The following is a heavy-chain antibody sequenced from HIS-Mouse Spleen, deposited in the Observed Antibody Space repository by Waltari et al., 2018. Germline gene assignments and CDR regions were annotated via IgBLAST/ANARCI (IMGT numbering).Heavy chain of an antibody. CDR2: IWYDGSNK. CDR1: GFTFSSYG. CDR3: AKDRGGQFDY. D-gene: IGHD3-16*01. V-gene: IGHV3-33*06. Sequence: QVQLVESGGGVVQPGRSLRLSCAASGFTFSSYGMHWVAQAPGKGVEWVAVIWYDGSNKYYADSVEGRFPISRDNSKNTLYLQMNSLRAEDTAVYYCAKDRGGQFDYWGQGTLVTVSS. J-gene: IGHJ4*02.